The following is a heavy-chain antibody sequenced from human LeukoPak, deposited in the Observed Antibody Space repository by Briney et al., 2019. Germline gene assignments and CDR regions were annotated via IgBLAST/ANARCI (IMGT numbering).Heavy chain of an antibody. Sequence: PSETLSLTCTVSGGSISSGDYYWSWIRQPPGKGLEWIGYIYYSGSTNYNPSLKSRVTISVDTSKNQFSLKLSSVTAADTAVYYCARDLDDLGFDPWGQGTLVTVSS. V-gene: IGHV4-61*08. J-gene: IGHJ5*02. CDR2: IYYSGST. D-gene: IGHD3-3*01. CDR3: ARDLDDLGFDP. CDR1: GGSISSGDYY.